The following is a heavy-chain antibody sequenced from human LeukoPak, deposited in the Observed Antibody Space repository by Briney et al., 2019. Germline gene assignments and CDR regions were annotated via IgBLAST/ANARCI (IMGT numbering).Heavy chain of an antibody. D-gene: IGHD2-8*01. Sequence: GGSLRLSCAASGFTFSNAWMSWVRQAPGKGLEWGGRLKSKTDGGTTDYAAPVKGRFTISRDDSKNTLYLQMNSLKTEDTAVYYCTTGERSNYYMDVWGKGTTVTVSS. CDR3: TTGERSNYYMDV. CDR2: LKSKTDGGTT. V-gene: IGHV3-15*01. J-gene: IGHJ6*03. CDR1: GFTFSNAW.